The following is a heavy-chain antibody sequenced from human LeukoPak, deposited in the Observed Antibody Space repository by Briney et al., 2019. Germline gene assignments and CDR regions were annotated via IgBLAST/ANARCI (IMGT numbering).Heavy chain of an antibody. Sequence: VGSLKLSCAASGFTFSGSAIHWVRHASGKGLERVGRIRSKANSYATAYAASVKGRFTISRDDSKNTAYLQMNSLKTEDTAVDYCSSGGYCSSTSCYGENWGQGTLVTVSS. J-gene: IGHJ4*02. CDR2: IRSKANSYAT. CDR3: SSGGYCSSTSCYGEN. CDR1: GFTFSGSA. D-gene: IGHD2-2*01. V-gene: IGHV3-73*01.